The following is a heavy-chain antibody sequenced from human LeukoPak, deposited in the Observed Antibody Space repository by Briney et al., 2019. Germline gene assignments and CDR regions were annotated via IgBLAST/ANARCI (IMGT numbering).Heavy chain of an antibody. J-gene: IGHJ4*02. CDR3: ARDRGYSSSWQFDY. CDR1: GGSISSSNW. Sequence: SGTLSLTCAVSGGSISSSNWWSWVRQPPGKGLEWIGEIYHSGSTNYNPSLKSRVTISVDKSKNQFSLKLSSVTAADTAVYYCARDRGYSSSWQFDYWGQGTLVTVSS. V-gene: IGHV4-4*02. D-gene: IGHD6-13*01. CDR2: IYHSGST.